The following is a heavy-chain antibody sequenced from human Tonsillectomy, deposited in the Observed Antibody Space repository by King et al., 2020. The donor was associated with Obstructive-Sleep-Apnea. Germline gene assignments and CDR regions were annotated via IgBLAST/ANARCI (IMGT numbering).Heavy chain of an antibody. D-gene: IGHD5-18*01. V-gene: IGHV3-33*01. J-gene: IGHJ4*02. CDR1: GFTFSCYG. CDR3: ARDNQKGYSYGSLDY. Sequence: VQLVESGGGVVQPGRSLRLSCAASGFTFSCYGMHWFRQAPGKGLERVAVIWYDGSNKYYADSVKGRFTISRDNSKNTLYLQMNSLRAEDTAVYYCARDNQKGYSYGSLDYWGQGTLVTVSS. CDR2: IWYDGSNK.